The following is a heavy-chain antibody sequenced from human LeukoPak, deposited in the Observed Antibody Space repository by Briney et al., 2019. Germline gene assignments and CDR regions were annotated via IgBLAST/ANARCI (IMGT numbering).Heavy chain of an antibody. CDR2: IYYSGST. CDR1: GGSISGYY. Sequence: SSETLSLTCTVSGGSISGYYWSWIRQPPGKGLEWIGYIYYSGSTNYNPSLKSRITILVDTSRNQFSLKLSSVTTADTAVYYCARDLVTVTKGFDIWGLGTMVSVSS. V-gene: IGHV4-59*01. D-gene: IGHD4-17*01. CDR3: ARDLVTVTKGFDI. J-gene: IGHJ3*02.